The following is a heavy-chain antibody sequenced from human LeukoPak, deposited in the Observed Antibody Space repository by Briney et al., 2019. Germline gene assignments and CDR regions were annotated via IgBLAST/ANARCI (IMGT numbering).Heavy chain of an antibody. Sequence: HPGGSLRLSCAASGFTFSSYGMHWVRQAPGKGLEWVAVISYDGSNKYYADSVKGRFTISRDNSKNTLYLQMNSLRAEDTAGYYCATDRYCSSTSCYMDHGMDVWGQGTTVTVSS. CDR2: ISYDGSNK. CDR3: ATDRYCSSTSCYMDHGMDV. CDR1: GFTFSSYG. V-gene: IGHV3-30*03. J-gene: IGHJ6*02. D-gene: IGHD2-2*02.